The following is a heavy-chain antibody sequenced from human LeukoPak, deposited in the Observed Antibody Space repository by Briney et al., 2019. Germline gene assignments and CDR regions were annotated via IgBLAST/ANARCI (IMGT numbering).Heavy chain of an antibody. CDR2: IYYSGST. D-gene: IGHD5-24*01. CDR3: ARAPRWLQDYFNS. V-gene: IGHV4-39*07. CDR1: GGSISSSTYY. Sequence: KSSETLSLTCTVSGGSISSSTYYWGWIRQSPGKGLEWIGSIYYSGSTYYNPSLKRRVTISVDTSKNQFSLKVNSVTAADTALYYCARAPRWLQDYFNSWGQGTLVTVS. J-gene: IGHJ4*02.